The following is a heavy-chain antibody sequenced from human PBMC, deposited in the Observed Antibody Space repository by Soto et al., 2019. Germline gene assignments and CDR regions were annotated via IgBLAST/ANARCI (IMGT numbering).Heavy chain of an antibody. D-gene: IGHD2-2*01. CDR3: ARSDIVVVPATFDP. CDR1: GVSISSSIYY. J-gene: IGHJ5*02. CDR2: IYYSGST. Sequence: SDTLSLTCTVTGVSISSSIYYRGWIRQPPGKGLEWIGSIYYSGSTYYNPSLKSRVTISVDTSKNQFSLKLSSVTAADTAVYYCARSDIVVVPATFDPWGRGTLVT. V-gene: IGHV4-39*01.